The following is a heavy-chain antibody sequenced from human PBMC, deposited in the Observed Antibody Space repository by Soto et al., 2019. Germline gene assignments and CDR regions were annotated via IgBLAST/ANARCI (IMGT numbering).Heavy chain of an antibody. D-gene: IGHD6-19*01. Sequence: ASVKVCGKASGYTFTSYAMHWVRQAPGQRLEWMGWINAGNGNTKYSQKFQGRVTSTRDTSASTAYMELSSLRSEDTAVYYCARRSSSGWYYFDYWGQGTLVTVSS. CDR1: GYTFTSYA. V-gene: IGHV1-3*01. CDR3: ARRSSSGWYYFDY. J-gene: IGHJ4*02. CDR2: INAGNGNT.